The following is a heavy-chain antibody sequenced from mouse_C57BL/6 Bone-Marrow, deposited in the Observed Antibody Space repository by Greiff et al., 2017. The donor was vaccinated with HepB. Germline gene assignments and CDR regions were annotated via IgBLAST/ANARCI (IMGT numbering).Heavy chain of an antibody. J-gene: IGHJ2*01. V-gene: IGHV1-50*01. CDR2: IDPSDSYT. CDR3: ASPRGLDY. CDR1: GYTFTSYW. Sequence: VQLQQPGAELVKPGASVKLSCKASGYTFTSYWMQWVKQRPGQGLEWIGEIDPSDSYTNYNQKFKGKATLTVDTSSSTAYMQLSSLTSEDSAVYYCASPRGLDYWGQGTTLTVSS.